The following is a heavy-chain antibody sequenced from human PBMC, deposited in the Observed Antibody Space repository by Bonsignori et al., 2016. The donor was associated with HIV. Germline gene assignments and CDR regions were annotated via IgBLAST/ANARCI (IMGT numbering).Heavy chain of an antibody. CDR1: GFTVSSNY. Sequence: ESLKISCAASGFTVSSNYMSWVRQAPGKGLEWVSVIYSGGSTYYADSVKGRFTISRDNSKNTLYLQMNSLRAEDTAVYYCAREGSLAVAGPAFDYWDQGTLVTVSS. J-gene: IGHJ4*02. CDR3: AREGSLAVAGPAFDY. CDR2: IYSGGST. D-gene: IGHD6-19*01. V-gene: IGHV3-53*01.